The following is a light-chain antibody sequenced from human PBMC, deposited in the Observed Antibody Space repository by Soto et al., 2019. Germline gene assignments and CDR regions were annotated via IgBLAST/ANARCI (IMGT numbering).Light chain of an antibody. CDR1: QSVRNNY. CDR3: QQYGSSLLT. V-gene: IGKV3-20*01. Sequence: EIVLTQSPDTLSLSPGERATLSCRASQSVRNNYLAWYQQKPGQAPRFLIYDASSRATGIPDRFSGSGSGTDFTLTISRLEPEDFAVYYCQQYGSSLLTFGGGTKVEIK. J-gene: IGKJ4*01. CDR2: DAS.